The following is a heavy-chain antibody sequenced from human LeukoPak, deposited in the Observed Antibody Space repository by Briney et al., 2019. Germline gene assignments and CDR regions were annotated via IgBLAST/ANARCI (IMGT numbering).Heavy chain of an antibody. Sequence: SETLSLTCAVYGGSFSGYYWSWIRQPPGKGLEWIGEINHSGSTNYNPSLKSRVTISVDTSKNQFSLKLSSVTAADTAVYYCARRSIVGANRRTPPGAFDIWGQGTMVTVSS. CDR1: GGSFSGYY. J-gene: IGHJ3*02. CDR3: ARRSIVGANRRTPPGAFDI. V-gene: IGHV4-34*01. D-gene: IGHD1-26*01. CDR2: INHSGST.